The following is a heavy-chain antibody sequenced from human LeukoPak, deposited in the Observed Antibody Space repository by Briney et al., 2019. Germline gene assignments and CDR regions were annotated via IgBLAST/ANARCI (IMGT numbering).Heavy chain of an antibody. CDR3: ARGGLNFGAFDI. D-gene: IGHD1-7*01. V-gene: IGHV3-21*01. J-gene: IGHJ3*02. CDR1: GFTFSSYS. CDR2: IGSRSAYT. Sequence: GGSLRLSCAASGFTFSSYSMNWVRQAPGKGLEWVSSIGSRSAYTYYADSVKGRFTISRDNTKNSLYLQMNSLRAGDTAVYYCARGGLNFGAFDIWGQGTMVTVSS.